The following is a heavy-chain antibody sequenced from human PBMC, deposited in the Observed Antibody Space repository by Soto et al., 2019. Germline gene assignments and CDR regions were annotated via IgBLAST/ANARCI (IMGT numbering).Heavy chain of an antibody. CDR1: GGSFSGYY. Sequence: SETLSLTCAVYGGSFSGYYWTWIRQPPGTGLEWIGSIYYSGSTYYNPSLKSRVTISVDTSKNQFSLKLSSVTAADTAVYYSIGYCSGGSCYSDGYWGQGTLVTVS. D-gene: IGHD2-15*01. V-gene: IGHV4-34*03. J-gene: IGHJ4*02. CDR3: IGYCSGGSCYSDGY. CDR2: IYYSGST.